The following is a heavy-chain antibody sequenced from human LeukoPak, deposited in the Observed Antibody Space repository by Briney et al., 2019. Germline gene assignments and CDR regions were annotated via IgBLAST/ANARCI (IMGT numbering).Heavy chain of an antibody. Sequence: ASVKVSCKASGYTFTGYYMHWVRQAPGQGLEWMGWINPNSGGTNYAQKFQGRVTMTRDTSISTAYMELSGLRSDDTAVYYCARTYYYDSSGYYYGYWGQGTLVTVSS. CDR1: GYTFTGYY. CDR2: INPNSGGT. CDR3: ARTYYYDSSGYYYGY. V-gene: IGHV1-2*02. D-gene: IGHD3-22*01. J-gene: IGHJ4*02.